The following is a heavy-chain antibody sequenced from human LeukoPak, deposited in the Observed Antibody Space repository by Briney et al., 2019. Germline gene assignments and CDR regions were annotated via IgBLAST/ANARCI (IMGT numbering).Heavy chain of an antibody. CDR3: ARDPESYYDFWSGPAFDY. D-gene: IGHD3-3*01. CDR2: IKQDGSEK. J-gene: IGHJ4*02. Sequence: GGSLRLSCAASGFTFSSYWMSWVRQAPGKGLEWVANIKQDGSEKYYVDSVKGRFTISRDNAKNSLYLQMNSLRAEDTAVYYCARDPESYYDFWSGPAFDYWGQGTLVTVSS. CDR1: GFTFSSYW. V-gene: IGHV3-7*01.